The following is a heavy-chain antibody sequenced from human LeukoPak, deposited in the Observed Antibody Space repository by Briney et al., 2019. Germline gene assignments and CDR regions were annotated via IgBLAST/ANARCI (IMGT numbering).Heavy chain of an antibody. CDR3: ARHYYDSSGYYSAY. CDR1: GFTFSSYW. CDR2: IKQDGSEK. J-gene: IGHJ4*02. V-gene: IGHV3-7*01. Sequence: GGSLRLSCAASGFTFSSYWMSWVRQAPGKGLEWVANIKQDGSEKYYVDSVKGRFTISRDNAENSLYLQMNSLRAEDTAVYYCARHYYDSSGYYSAYWGQGTLVTVSS. D-gene: IGHD3-22*01.